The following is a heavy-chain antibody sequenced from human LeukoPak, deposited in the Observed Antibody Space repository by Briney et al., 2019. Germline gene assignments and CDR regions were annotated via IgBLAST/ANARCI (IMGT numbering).Heavy chain of an antibody. Sequence: GGSLRLSCAASGFTFSSYDMHWVRQAPGKGLEWVSVIGTSGDTYYAGSVKGRFTVSRENAKNSLYLQMSSLTAGDTAVYFCSRVGSSGWPNYFDSWGQGTLVTVSS. CDR1: GFTFSSYD. CDR3: SRVGSSGWPNYFDS. D-gene: IGHD6-19*01. V-gene: IGHV3-13*04. CDR2: IGTSGDT. J-gene: IGHJ4*02.